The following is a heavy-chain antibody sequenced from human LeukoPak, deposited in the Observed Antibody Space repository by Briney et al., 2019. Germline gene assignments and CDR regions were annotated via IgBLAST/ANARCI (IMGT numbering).Heavy chain of an antibody. V-gene: IGHV5-51*01. CDR1: GYSFTSYW. CDR2: IYPGDSDT. Sequence: GESLKISCKGSGYSFTSYWIGWVRQMPGKGLGWMGIIYPGDSDTRYSPSFQGQVTISADKSISTAYLQWSSLKASDTAMYYCARQSPKYYYDSSGYYETPYDYWGQGTLVTVSS. D-gene: IGHD3-22*01. J-gene: IGHJ4*02. CDR3: ARQSPKYYYDSSGYYETPYDY.